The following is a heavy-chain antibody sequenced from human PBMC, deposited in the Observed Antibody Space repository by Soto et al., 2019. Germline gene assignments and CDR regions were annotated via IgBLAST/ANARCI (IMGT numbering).Heavy chain of an antibody. D-gene: IGHD6-13*01. J-gene: IGHJ6*02. CDR1: GGSFSGYY. CDR2: INHSGST. V-gene: IGHV4-34*01. CDR3: ARGLAPLWGIAAAWNYYYYGMDV. Sequence: SETLSLTCAVYGGSFSGYYWSWIRQPPGKGLEWIGEINHSGSTNYNPSLKSRVTISVGTSKNQFSLKLSSVTAADTAVYYCARGLAPLWGIAAAWNYYYYGMDVLGQGTTVTVSS.